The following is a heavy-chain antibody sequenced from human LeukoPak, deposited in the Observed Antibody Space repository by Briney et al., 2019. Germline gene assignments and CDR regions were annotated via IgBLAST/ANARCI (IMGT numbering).Heavy chain of an antibody. V-gene: IGHV4-59*01. J-gene: IGHJ4*02. Sequence: PSETLSLTCTVSGGSISSYYWSWIRQPPGQGLEWIGYIYYSGSTNYNPSLKSRVTISVDTSKNQFSLKLSSVTAADTAVYYCARDRGDYYFDYWGQGTLVSVSS. D-gene: IGHD3-10*01. CDR1: GGSISSYY. CDR3: ARDRGDYYFDY. CDR2: IYYSGST.